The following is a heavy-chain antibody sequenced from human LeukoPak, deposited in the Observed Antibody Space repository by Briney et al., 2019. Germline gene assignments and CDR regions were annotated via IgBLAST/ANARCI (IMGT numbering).Heavy chain of an antibody. Sequence: SETLSLTCAVYGGSFSGYYWSWIRQPPGKGLEWIGEINHSGSTNYIPSLKSRVTISVDTSKNQFSLKLSSVTAADTAVYYCARGLLRGVRGVHRHNNWFDPWGQGTLVTVSS. CDR3: ARGLLRGVRGVHRHNNWFDP. V-gene: IGHV4-34*01. CDR1: GGSFSGYY. J-gene: IGHJ5*02. D-gene: IGHD3-10*01. CDR2: INHSGST.